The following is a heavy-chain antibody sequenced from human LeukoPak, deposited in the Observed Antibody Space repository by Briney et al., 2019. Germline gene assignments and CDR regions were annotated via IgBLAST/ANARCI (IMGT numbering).Heavy chain of an antibody. J-gene: IGHJ5*02. CDR2: ISSSSSYI. V-gene: IGHV3-21*01. CDR1: GFTFSSYS. CDR3: ARVTLYYSGGFDP. Sequence: PGGSLRLSCAASGFTFSSYSMNWVRQAPGKGLEWVSSISSSSSYIYYADSVKGRFAISRDNAKNSLYLQMNSLRAEDAAVYYCARVTLYYSGGFDPWGQGTLVTVSS. D-gene: IGHD3-22*01.